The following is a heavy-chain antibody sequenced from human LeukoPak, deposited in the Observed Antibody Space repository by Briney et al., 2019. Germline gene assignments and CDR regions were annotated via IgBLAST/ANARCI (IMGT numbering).Heavy chain of an antibody. V-gene: IGHV3-33*01. D-gene: IGHD6-6*01. CDR2: IWYDGSNK. CDR1: GFTFSYYG. J-gene: IGHJ4*02. Sequence: GRSLRLSCAASGFTFSYYGMHWVRQAPGKGLEWVAVIWYDGSNKYYADSVKGRFTISRDNSKNTLYLQMNSLRAEDTAVYYCARVHFSSSPYFDYWGQGTLVTASS. CDR3: ARVHFSSSPYFDY.